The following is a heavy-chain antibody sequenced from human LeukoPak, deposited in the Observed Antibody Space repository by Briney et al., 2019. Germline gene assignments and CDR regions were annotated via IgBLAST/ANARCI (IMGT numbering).Heavy chain of an antibody. Sequence: GSLRLSCAASGFTVSSNYMSWVRQAPGKGLEWVSVIYSGGSTYYADSVKGRFTISRDNSKNTLYLQMNSLRAEDTAVYYCARDLGGSSGLGYWGQGTLSPSPQ. V-gene: IGHV3-53*01. CDR2: IYSGGST. J-gene: IGHJ4*02. D-gene: IGHD6-19*01. CDR1: GFTVSSNY. CDR3: ARDLGGSSGLGY.